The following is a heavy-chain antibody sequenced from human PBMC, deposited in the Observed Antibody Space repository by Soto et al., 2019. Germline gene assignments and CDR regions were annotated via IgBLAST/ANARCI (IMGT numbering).Heavy chain of an antibody. D-gene: IGHD3-10*01. J-gene: IGHJ4*02. Sequence: PGGSLRLSCTASGFTFGDYAMSWFRQAPGKGLEWVGFIRSKAYSGTAEYAASVKGRFTMSRDDSKNIAYLQMNSLKTEDTAVYYCSRDRSGITMIRAVADYSGQGTLVTVYS. CDR1: GFTFGDYA. CDR2: IRSKAYSGTA. V-gene: IGHV3-49*03. CDR3: SRDRSGITMIRAVADY.